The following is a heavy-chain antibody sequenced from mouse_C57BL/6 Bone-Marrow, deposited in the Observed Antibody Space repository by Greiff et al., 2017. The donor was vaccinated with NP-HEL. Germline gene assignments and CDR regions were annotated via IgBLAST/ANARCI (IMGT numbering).Heavy chain of an antibody. CDR2: INSDGGST. J-gene: IGHJ1*03. D-gene: IGHD2-4*01. Sequence: DVHLVESGGGLVQPGESLKLSCESNEYEFPSHDMSWVRKTPEKRLELVAAINSDGGSTYYPDTMERRFIISRDNTKKTLYLQMSSLRSEDTALYYCARQYDYDDGWYFDVWGTGTTVTVSS. CDR1: EYEFPSHD. CDR3: ARQYDYDDGWYFDV. V-gene: IGHV5-2*01.